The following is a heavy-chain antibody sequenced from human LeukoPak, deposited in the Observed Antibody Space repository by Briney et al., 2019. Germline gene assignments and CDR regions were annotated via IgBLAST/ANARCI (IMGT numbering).Heavy chain of an antibody. CDR1: GGSISSYY. Sequence: SETLSLTCTVSGGSISSYYWNWIRQPPGKGLEWIGYIYYSGRTNYNPSLQSRVTISVDTSKNQFSLNLSSVTAADTAVYYCARARIHMATQHFDYWGQGTLVTVSP. CDR2: IYYSGRT. J-gene: IGHJ4*02. D-gene: IGHD5-24*01. V-gene: IGHV4-59*01. CDR3: ARARIHMATQHFDY.